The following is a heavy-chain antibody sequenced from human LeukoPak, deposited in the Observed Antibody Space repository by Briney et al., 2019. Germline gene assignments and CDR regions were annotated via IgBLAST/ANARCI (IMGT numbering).Heavy chain of an antibody. J-gene: IGHJ5*02. D-gene: IGHD4-17*01. CDR2: INHSGST. CDR3: ARSFDDDYGDYDNWFDP. V-gene: IGHV4-34*01. Sequence: PSETLSLTCAVYGGSFSSYYWSWIRQPPGKGLEWIGEINHSGSTNYNPSLKSRVTISVDTSKNQFSLKLSSVTAADTAVYYCARSFDDDYGDYDNWFDPWGQGTLVTVSS. CDR1: GGSFSSYY.